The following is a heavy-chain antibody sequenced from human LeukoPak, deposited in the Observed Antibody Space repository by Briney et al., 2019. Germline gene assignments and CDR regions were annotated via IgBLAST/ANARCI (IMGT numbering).Heavy chain of an antibody. J-gene: IGHJ4*02. CDR3: TTDTYDYVWGSYRYRDDY. Sequence: GGSLRLSCAASGLTFSSYAMSWVRQAPGKGLEWVSAISGSSGHTYYADSVKGRFTISRDNSKNTLYLQMNSLKTEDTAVYYCTTDTYDYVWGSYRYRDDYWGQGTLVTVSS. CDR1: GLTFSSYA. V-gene: IGHV3-23*01. D-gene: IGHD3-16*02. CDR2: ISGSSGHT.